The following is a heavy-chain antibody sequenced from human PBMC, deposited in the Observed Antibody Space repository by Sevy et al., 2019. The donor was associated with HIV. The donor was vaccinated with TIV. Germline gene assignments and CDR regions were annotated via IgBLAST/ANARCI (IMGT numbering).Heavy chain of an antibody. D-gene: IGHD6-19*01. CDR1: GGSISSSSYY. J-gene: IGHJ4*02. CDR2: IYNSGST. Sequence: SETLSLTCTVSGGSISSSSYYWGWIRQPPGKGLEWIGSIYNSGSTYYNPSLKSRVTISVDTSKNQFSLKLSSVTAADTAVYYCARRLAVARGFDYWGQGTLVTVSS. V-gene: IGHV4-39*01. CDR3: ARRLAVARGFDY.